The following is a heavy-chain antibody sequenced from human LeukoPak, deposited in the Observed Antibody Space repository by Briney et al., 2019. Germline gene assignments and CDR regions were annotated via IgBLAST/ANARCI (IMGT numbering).Heavy chain of an antibody. Sequence: PSETLSLTCTVSGGSISSYYWSWIRQPPGKGLEWIGYIYYSGSTNYNPSLKSRVTISVDTSKNQFSLKLSSVTAADTAVYYCATGKRGVGWFDPWGQGTLVTVPS. CDR2: IYYSGST. V-gene: IGHV4-59*01. J-gene: IGHJ5*02. CDR1: GGSISSYY. D-gene: IGHD2-8*01. CDR3: ATGKRGVGWFDP.